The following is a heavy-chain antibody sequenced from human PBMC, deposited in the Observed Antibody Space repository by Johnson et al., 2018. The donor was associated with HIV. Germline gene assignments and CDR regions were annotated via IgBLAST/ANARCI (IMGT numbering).Heavy chain of an antibody. V-gene: IGHV3-30-3*01. Sequence: QVQLVESGGGVVQPGRSLRLFCAVSGFTLSSYAMHWVRQAPGKGLEWVAVISYDGSNKYYADSVKGRFTISRDNSKNTLYLQMNSLRAEDTAVYYCARTTIFGVVINDAFDIWGQGTMVTVSS. D-gene: IGHD3-3*01. CDR3: ARTTIFGVVINDAFDI. CDR2: ISYDGSNK. J-gene: IGHJ3*02. CDR1: GFTLSSYA.